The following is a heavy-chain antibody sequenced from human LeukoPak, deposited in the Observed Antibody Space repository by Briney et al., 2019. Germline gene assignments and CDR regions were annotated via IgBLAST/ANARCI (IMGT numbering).Heavy chain of an antibody. Sequence: PGGSLRLSCAASGFTFSSYWMSWVRQAPGKGLEWVANIKQDGSEKYYVDSVKGRFTISRDNAKNSLYLQMNSLRAEDTAVYYCASSHPYCSGGSCYVDAFDIWGQGTMLTVSS. CDR1: GFTFSSYW. CDR3: ASSHPYCSGGSCYVDAFDI. D-gene: IGHD2-15*01. V-gene: IGHV3-7*01. J-gene: IGHJ3*02. CDR2: IKQDGSEK.